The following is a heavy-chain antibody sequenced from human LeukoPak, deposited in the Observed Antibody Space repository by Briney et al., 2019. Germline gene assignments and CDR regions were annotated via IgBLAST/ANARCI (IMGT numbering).Heavy chain of an antibody. CDR3: ANEAHRHLDLHN. CDR2: IASDGDT. V-gene: IGHV3-23*01. CDR1: GFTLRHFA. J-gene: IGHJ4*02. Sequence: GGSLRLSCAASGFTLRHFAMNWVRQAPVKGLEWVSSIASDGDTFYAGSVKGRFTISRDISTNTLHLQMNSLRADDTAIYFCANEAHRHLDLHNWGQGTLVTVST.